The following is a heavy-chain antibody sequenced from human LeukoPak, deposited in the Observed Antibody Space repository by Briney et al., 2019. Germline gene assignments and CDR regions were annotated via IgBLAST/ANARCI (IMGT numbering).Heavy chain of an antibody. D-gene: IGHD4-17*01. Sequence: SETLSLTCTVSGGSISSYYWSWIRQPPGKGLEWIGSIYYSGSTYYNPSLKSRVTISVDTSKNQFSLKLSSVTAADTAVYYCASLGDYGDYADYWGQGTLVTVSS. J-gene: IGHJ4*02. CDR3: ASLGDYGDYADY. CDR1: GGSISSYY. V-gene: IGHV4-59*05. CDR2: IYYSGST.